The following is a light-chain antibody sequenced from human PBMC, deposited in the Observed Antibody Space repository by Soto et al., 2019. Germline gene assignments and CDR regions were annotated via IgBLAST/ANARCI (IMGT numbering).Light chain of an antibody. CDR1: HNDIGTYDY. Sequence: QSALTQPTSVSVSPGQSITISCTGNHNDIGTYDYVSWSQQHPGRAPRLLIPGVTTRPSGISDRFSASKSGLTASLTISGLKPEDEADYYCSSFTSNRIYVFGPGTKVTVL. CDR2: GVT. J-gene: IGLJ1*01. V-gene: IGLV2-14*03. CDR3: SSFTSNRIYV.